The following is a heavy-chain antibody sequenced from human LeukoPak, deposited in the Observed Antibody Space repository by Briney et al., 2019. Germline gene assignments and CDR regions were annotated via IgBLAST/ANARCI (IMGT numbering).Heavy chain of an antibody. J-gene: IGHJ4*02. CDR1: GFIFTNAW. Sequence: GGSLRLSCAASGFIFTNAWMSWVRQTPGKGLEWVGRIRSKTVGGTTDYAAPVKGRFTVSRDDSKNTFYLEMNSLKTEDTAMYYCTTDRGISGTTDLDYWGQGTLVTVSS. CDR3: TTDRGISGTTDLDY. V-gene: IGHV3-15*01. CDR2: IRSKTVGGTT. D-gene: IGHD1-20*01.